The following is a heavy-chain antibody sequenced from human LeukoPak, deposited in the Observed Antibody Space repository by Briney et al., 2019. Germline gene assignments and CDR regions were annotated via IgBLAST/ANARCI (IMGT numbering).Heavy chain of an antibody. V-gene: IGHV4-34*01. CDR2: INHSGST. CDR3: ARGRVGATTFDY. Sequence: SETLSLTCAVYGGSFSGYYWSWIRQPPGKGLEWIGEINHSGSTNYNPSLKGRVTISVDTSKNQFSLKLSSVTAADTAVYYCARGRVGATTFDYWGQGTLVTVSS. D-gene: IGHD1-26*01. J-gene: IGHJ4*02. CDR1: GGSFSGYY.